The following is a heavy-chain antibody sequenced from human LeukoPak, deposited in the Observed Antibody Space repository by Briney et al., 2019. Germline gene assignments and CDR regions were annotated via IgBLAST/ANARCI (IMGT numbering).Heavy chain of an antibody. CDR1: GGTFSSYA. CDR3: ARDLDGSGSYYHFDY. V-gene: IGHV1-69*04. Sequence: ASVNVSCKASGGTFSSYAISWVRQAPGQGLEWMGRIISILGIANYAQKFQGRVTITADKFTSTAYMELSSLRSEDTAVYYCARDLDGSGSYYHFDYWGQGTLVTVSS. J-gene: IGHJ4*02. CDR2: IISILGIA. D-gene: IGHD3-10*01.